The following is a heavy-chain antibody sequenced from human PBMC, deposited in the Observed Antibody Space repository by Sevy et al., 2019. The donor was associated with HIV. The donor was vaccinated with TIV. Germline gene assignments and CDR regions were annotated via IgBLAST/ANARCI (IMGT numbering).Heavy chain of an antibody. J-gene: IGHJ4*02. D-gene: IGHD3-3*01. CDR2: ISSSSSYI. CDR3: ARGVRDFWSGYPDY. CDR1: GFTFSSYS. V-gene: IGHV3-21*01. Sequence: GGSLRLSCAASGFTFSSYSMNWVCQAPGKGLEWVSSISSSSSYIYYADSVKGRFTISRDNAKNSLYLQMNSLRAEDTAVYYCARGVRDFWSGYPDYWGQGTLVTVSS.